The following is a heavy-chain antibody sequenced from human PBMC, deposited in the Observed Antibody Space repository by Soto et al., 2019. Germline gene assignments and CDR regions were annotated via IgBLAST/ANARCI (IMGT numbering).Heavy chain of an antibody. V-gene: IGHV4-31*03. CDR1: GGSISSGGYY. CDR2: IYYSGST. D-gene: IGHD3-10*01. CDR3: ARAHPMVRGVIENYYYYGMDV. J-gene: IGHJ6*02. Sequence: SETLSLTCTVSGGSISSGGYYWSWIRQHPGKGLEWIGYIYYSGSTYYNPSLKSRVTISVDTSKNQFSLKLSSVTAADTAVYYCARAHPMVRGVIENYYYYGMDVWGQGTTVTVS.